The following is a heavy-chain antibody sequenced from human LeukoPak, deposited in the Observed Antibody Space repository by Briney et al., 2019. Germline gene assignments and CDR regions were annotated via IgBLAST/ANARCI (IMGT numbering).Heavy chain of an antibody. CDR3: AKDASPAHDYTWGSYLSWGYFDY. D-gene: IGHD3-16*02. CDR2: ISGSGGST. Sequence: PGGSLRLSCAASGFTFSSYAMSWVRQAPGKGLEWVLAISGSGGSTYYADSVKGRFTISIDNSKNTLYLQMNSLRAEDQAVYYFAKDASPAHDYTWGSYLSWGYFDYLGQATLVTV. CDR1: GFTFSSYA. V-gene: IGHV3-23*01. J-gene: IGHJ4*02.